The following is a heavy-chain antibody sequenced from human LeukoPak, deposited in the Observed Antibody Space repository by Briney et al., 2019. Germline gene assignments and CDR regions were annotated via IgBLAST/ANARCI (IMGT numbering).Heavy chain of an antibody. CDR2: ISWDGGST. CDR3: AKEGSSSWSNWFDP. Sequence: PGGSLRLSCVASGFTFDDYAMHWVRQAPGKGLEWVSLISWDGGSTYYADSVKGRFTISRDNSKNSLYLQMNSLRAEDTALYYCAKEGSSSWSNWFDPWGQGTLVTVSS. J-gene: IGHJ5*02. CDR1: GFTFDDYA. V-gene: IGHV3-43D*03. D-gene: IGHD6-13*01.